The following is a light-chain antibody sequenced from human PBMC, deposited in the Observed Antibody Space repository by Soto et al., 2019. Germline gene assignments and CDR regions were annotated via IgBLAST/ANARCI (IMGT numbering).Light chain of an antibody. V-gene: IGLV2-14*03. CDR1: SSDVGGYNY. CDR2: DVS. CDR3: SSYTSGGNYV. Sequence: QSVLTQPTSVSGSPGQSITISCTGTSSDVGGYNYVSWYQHHPGKAPKLMIYDVSNRPSGVSNRFSGSKSGNTASLTISGLQAEDEADYYCSSYTSGGNYVSGTGTKVTVL. J-gene: IGLJ1*01.